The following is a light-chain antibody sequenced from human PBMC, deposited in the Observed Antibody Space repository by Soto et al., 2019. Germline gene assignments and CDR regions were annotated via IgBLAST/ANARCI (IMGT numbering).Light chain of an antibody. J-gene: IGLJ1*01. V-gene: IGLV2-14*01. CDR2: EVS. Sequence: QSALTQPASVSGSPGQSITISCTVTSSDGGGYNYVSWYQQHPGKAPKLMIYEVSNRPSGVSNRFSGSKSGNTASLTISGLQAEDEADYYCSSYTSSSTPLYVFGTGTKVTVL. CDR3: SSYTSSSTPLYV. CDR1: SSDGGGYNY.